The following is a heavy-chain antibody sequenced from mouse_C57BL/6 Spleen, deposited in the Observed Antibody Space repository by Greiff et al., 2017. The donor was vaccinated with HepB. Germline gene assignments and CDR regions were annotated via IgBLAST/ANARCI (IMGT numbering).Heavy chain of an antibody. Sequence: EVKLVESGGGLVKPGGSLKLSCAASGFTFSSYTMSWVRQTPEKRLEWVATISGGGGNTYYPDSVKGRFTISRDNAKNTLYLQMSRLGSEDTALYYCARHDLPDYDYDVYYAMDYWGQGTSVTVAS. J-gene: IGHJ4*01. D-gene: IGHD2-4*01. CDR2: ISGGGGNT. V-gene: IGHV5-9*01. CDR3: ARHDLPDYDYDVYYAMDY. CDR1: GFTFSSYT.